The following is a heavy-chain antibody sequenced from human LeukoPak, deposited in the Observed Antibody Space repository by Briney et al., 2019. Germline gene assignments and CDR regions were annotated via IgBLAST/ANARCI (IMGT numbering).Heavy chain of an antibody. Sequence: GGSLRLSCAASGFTFSTYGMHWVRQAPGKGLEWVAIISYDGSHKYYADSVKGRFTISRDNSKNTLYLQMNILRGEDTAVYYCARRRIDPGNWLDPWGQGTLVTVSS. J-gene: IGHJ5*02. D-gene: IGHD2/OR15-2a*01. CDR3: ARRRIDPGNWLDP. CDR2: ISYDGSHK. CDR1: GFTFSTYG. V-gene: IGHV3-30*03.